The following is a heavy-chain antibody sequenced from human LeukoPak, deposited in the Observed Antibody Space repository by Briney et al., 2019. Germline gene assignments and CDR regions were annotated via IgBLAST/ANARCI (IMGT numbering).Heavy chain of an antibody. Sequence: SETLSLTCTVSGGAISSYYWSWIRQPPGKGLEWIGYPHYSGTTTYNPSLKSRLTISVDTSKNQFSLKLSSVTAADSAIYYCARASYLDAYYFDYWGQGTLVTVSS. D-gene: IGHD1-26*01. CDR3: ARASYLDAYYFDY. CDR2: PHYSGTT. J-gene: IGHJ4*02. V-gene: IGHV4-59*01. CDR1: GGAISSYY.